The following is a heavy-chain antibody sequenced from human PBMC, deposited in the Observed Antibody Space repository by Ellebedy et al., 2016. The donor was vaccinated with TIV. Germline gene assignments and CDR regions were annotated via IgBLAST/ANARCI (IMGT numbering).Heavy chain of an antibody. CDR3: ARCSIWSGLDY. D-gene: IGHD3-3*01. Sequence: MPSETLSLTCTVSGGSISSNNSSWGWIRQPPGKGLEWIGNIYDSGSTYYNPSLKSRVTISVDTSKNQFSLKLSSVTAADTAVYYCARCSIWSGLDYWGQGTLVTVSS. V-gene: IGHV4-39*01. J-gene: IGHJ4*02. CDR2: IYDSGST. CDR1: GGSISSNNSS.